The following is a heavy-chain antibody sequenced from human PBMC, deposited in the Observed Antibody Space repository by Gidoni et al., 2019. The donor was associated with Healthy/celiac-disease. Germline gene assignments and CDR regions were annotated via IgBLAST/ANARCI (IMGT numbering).Heavy chain of an antibody. CDR3: ARAPPYYYYGMDV. CDR1: GSTFSSHP. V-gene: IGHV3-30*01. Sequence: QVQLVESGGGVVQPGMSMRLSLAASGSTFSSHPMPWVRQAPGKGLEWVAVISYDGSNKYYADSVKGRFTISRDNSKNTLYLQMNSLRAEDTAVYYCARAPPYYYYGMDVWGQGTTVTVSS. J-gene: IGHJ6*02. CDR2: ISYDGSNK. D-gene: IGHD2-21*01.